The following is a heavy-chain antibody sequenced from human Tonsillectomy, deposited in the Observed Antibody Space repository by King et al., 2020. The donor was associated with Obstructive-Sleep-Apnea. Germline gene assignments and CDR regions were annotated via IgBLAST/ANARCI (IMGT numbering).Heavy chain of an antibody. J-gene: IGHJ4*02. D-gene: IGHD3-22*01. Sequence: QLQESGPGLVKPSETLSLTCTVSGGSITSDSYYWGWIRQPPGKGLEWIGAIYYSGSTYYNPSLKSRVTISIDTSKNQFSLKLSSVTAADTAVYYSARCPLNYDDSSAQYSWGQGTLVTVSS. CDR3: ARCPLNYDDSSAQYS. CDR2: IYYSGST. V-gene: IGHV4-39*07. CDR1: GGSITSDSYY.